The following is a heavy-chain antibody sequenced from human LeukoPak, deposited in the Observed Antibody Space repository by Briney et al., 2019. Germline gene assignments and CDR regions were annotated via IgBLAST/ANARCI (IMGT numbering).Heavy chain of an antibody. CDR3: ARGQTMYY. CDR2: ISPHSHTT. D-gene: IGHD3-10*02. Sequence: ASVKVSCKASGYTFTNFFISWVRQAPGQGLEWVGWISPHSHTTHYAEKFQGRVTMATDTSTTTVYMELRSLRPDDTAVYFCARGQTMYYWGQGTPVTVSS. CDR1: GYTFTNFF. V-gene: IGHV1-18*01. J-gene: IGHJ4*02.